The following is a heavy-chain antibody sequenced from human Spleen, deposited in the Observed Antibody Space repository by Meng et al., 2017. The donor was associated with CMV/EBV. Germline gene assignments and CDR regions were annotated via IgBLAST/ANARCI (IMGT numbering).Heavy chain of an antibody. CDR2: ISSSSSYI. CDR1: GFTFSSYS. J-gene: IGHJ6*02. Sequence: GGSLRLSCAASGFTFSSYSMNWVRQAPGKGLEWVSSISSSSSYIYYADSVKGRFTISRDNAKNSLYLQMNSLRAADTAVYYCARGYCSSTSCFHSGMVLWGQGTTVTVSS. V-gene: IGHV3-21*01. D-gene: IGHD2-2*01. CDR3: ARGYCSSTSCFHSGMVL.